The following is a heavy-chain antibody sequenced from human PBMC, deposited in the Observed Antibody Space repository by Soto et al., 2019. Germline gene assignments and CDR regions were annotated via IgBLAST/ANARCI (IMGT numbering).Heavy chain of an antibody. Sequence: QVQLVQSGAEVRKPGASVRLSCKASGYTLTRFYLHWVRQAPGQGLEWMGIINTRGGTTAYAQKFRGRLTVTRDMSTSTVYMELSNLRSEDTAIYYCARGPDDSDVPRWDYWGQGTRVTVSS. J-gene: IGHJ4*02. CDR2: INTRGGTT. D-gene: IGHD4-17*01. V-gene: IGHV1-46*01. CDR3: ARGPDDSDVPRWDY. CDR1: GYTLTRFY.